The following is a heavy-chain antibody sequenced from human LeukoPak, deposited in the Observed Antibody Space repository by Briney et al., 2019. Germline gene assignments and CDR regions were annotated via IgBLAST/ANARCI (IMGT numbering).Heavy chain of an antibody. V-gene: IGHV4-34*01. CDR3: ARGRYCSGGSCYSTIQKIRYFDL. D-gene: IGHD2-15*01. J-gene: IGHJ2*01. CDR1: GGSFSGYY. Sequence: SETLSLTCAVYGGSFSGYYWSWIRQPPGKGLEWIGEINHSGSTNYNPSLKSRVTISVDTSKNQFSLKLSSVTAADTAVYYCARGRYCSGGSCYSTIQKIRYFDLWGRGTLVTVSS. CDR2: INHSGST.